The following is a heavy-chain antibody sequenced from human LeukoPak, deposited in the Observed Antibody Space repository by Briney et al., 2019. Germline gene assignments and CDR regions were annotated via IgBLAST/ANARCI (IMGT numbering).Heavy chain of an antibody. Sequence: ASVMISCKTSGYTFSTYYVHWVRQAPGQGLEWMGIINPTGGSTTYAQKFQGRVTMTRDTSTSTVYMELSSLRSDDTAVYYCARTAARRFDYWGQGTLVTVSS. CDR2: INPTGGST. D-gene: IGHD6-6*01. CDR3: ARTAARRFDY. V-gene: IGHV1-46*01. J-gene: IGHJ4*02. CDR1: GYTFSTYY.